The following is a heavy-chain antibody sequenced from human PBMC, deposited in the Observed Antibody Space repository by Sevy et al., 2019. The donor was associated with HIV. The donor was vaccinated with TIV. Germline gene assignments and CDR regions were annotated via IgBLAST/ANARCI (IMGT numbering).Heavy chain of an antibody. CDR3: ARGRLTGIGFDY. CDR2: MNPNSGNT. V-gene: IGHV1-8*01. CDR1: GYTFTSYD. D-gene: IGHD7-27*01. J-gene: IGHJ4*02. Sequence: ASVKVSCKASGYTFTSYDINWVRQATGQGLEWMGWMNPNSGNTGYAQKFQGRVTMTRNTSISTAYMELSSLRSEDTAVYYCARGRLTGIGFDYWGQGTLVNVSS.